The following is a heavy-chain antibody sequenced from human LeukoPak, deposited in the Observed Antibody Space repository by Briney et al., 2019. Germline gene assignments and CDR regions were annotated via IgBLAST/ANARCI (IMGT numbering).Heavy chain of an antibody. Sequence: GGSLRLSCAASGFTFSSYWMNWVRQAPGKGLVWVSRIASDGSSTTYADSVKGRFSISRDNAKNTLYLQMNSLRVEDTAVYYCATSVPGIAAAGYFDYWGQGTLVAVSS. CDR1: GFTFSSYW. CDR2: IASDGSST. J-gene: IGHJ4*02. D-gene: IGHD6-13*01. CDR3: ATSVPGIAAAGYFDY. V-gene: IGHV3-74*01.